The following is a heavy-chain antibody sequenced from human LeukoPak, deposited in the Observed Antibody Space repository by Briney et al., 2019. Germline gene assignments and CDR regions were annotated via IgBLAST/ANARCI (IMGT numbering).Heavy chain of an antibody. J-gene: IGHJ4*02. D-gene: IGHD6-13*01. CDR2: ISWDGGST. CDR1: GFTFDDYT. CDR3: AKDQTGYSSSWFFDY. V-gene: IGHV3-43*01. Sequence: GGSLRLSCAASGFTFDDYTMHWVRQAPGKGLEWVPLISWDGGSTYYADSVKGRFTISRDNSKNSLYLQMNSLRTEDTALYYCAKDQTGYSSSWFFDYWGQGTLVTVSS.